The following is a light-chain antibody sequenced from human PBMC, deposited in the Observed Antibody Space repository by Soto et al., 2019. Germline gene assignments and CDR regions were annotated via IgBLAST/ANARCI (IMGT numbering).Light chain of an antibody. V-gene: IGKV3-15*01. CDR3: QQYGSSGT. CDR2: GAS. J-gene: IGKJ1*01. CDR1: QSVTTN. Sequence: EIVMTQSPVTLSVSPGERATLSCRASQSVTTNLAWYQHKPGQAPRLLIYGASTRATGIPARFSGSGSGTEFTLTISSLQSEDFAVYYCQQYGSSGTFGQGTKVEIK.